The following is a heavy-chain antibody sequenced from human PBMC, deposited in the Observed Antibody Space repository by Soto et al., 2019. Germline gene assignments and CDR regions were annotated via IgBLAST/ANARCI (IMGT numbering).Heavy chain of an antibody. CDR3: AREGSRPYYYYGMDV. CDR1: GYSFTTYG. Sequence: QVQLVQSGAEVKKPGASVKVSCKASGYSFTTYGIAWVRQAPGQGLEWMGWISTYNGDTDYAQNLQGRVIMTTDTSTTTAYMELRILKSDDTAVYYCAREGSRPYYYYGMDVWGQGTTVSVSS. J-gene: IGHJ6*02. V-gene: IGHV1-18*01. D-gene: IGHD2-15*01. CDR2: ISTYNGDT.